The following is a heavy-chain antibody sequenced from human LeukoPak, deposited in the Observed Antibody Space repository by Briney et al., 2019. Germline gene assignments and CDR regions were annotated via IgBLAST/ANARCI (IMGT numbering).Heavy chain of an antibody. J-gene: IGHJ3*02. Sequence: GGSLRLSCAASGFTFSNYWMTWVRRAPGKVLEWVANIRPEVSVIHYGDSGEGRFTIARDSDKNSLYMQMNSLRVEDTAVYYCARADTHSDTSGSFYDAFDIWGQGTMVTVSS. CDR3: ARADTHSDTSGSFYDAFDI. D-gene: IGHD3-22*01. V-gene: IGHV3-7*01. CDR1: GFTFSNYW. CDR2: IRPEVSVI.